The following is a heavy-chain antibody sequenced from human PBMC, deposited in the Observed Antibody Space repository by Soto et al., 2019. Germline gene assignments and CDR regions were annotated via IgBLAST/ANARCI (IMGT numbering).Heavy chain of an antibody. CDR2: IYHSGST. D-gene: IGHD5-12*01. J-gene: IGHJ3*02. V-gene: IGHV4-38-2*02. CDR1: DYSISSGYY. CDR3: ARDRDGYNYAFDI. Sequence: LSLTCGVSDYSISSGYYWAWIRQPPGKGLEWLGGIYHSGSTYQNPSLSSRVTISVDTSRNKFSLRLSSVTAADAAVYYCARDRDGYNYAFDIWGQGTVVTVSS.